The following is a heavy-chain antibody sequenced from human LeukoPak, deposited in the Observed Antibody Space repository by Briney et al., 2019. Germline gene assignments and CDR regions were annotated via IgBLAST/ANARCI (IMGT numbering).Heavy chain of an antibody. D-gene: IGHD2-2*01. CDR1: GYTFTSYY. J-gene: IGHJ5*02. CDR3: AIPLLGYCSSTSCGGPP. Sequence: ASVKVSCKASGYTFTSYYMHWVRQAPGQGLEWMGIINPSGGSTSYAQKFQGRVTITADKSTSTAYMELSSLRSEDTAVYYCAIPLLGYCSSTSCGGPPWGQGTLVTVSS. CDR2: INPSGGST. V-gene: IGHV1-46*01.